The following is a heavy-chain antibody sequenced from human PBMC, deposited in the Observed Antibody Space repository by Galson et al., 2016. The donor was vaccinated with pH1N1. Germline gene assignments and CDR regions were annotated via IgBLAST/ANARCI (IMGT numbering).Heavy chain of an antibody. CDR2: VNTVNGKT. CDR3: ARWALTGYHDY. Sequence: SVKVSCKASGYTFGSYAVHWVRQAPGQRLEWLGYVNTVNGKTKISQEFQDRVSITRDTSTNTAYMEITILRSDDTAVYYCARWALTGYHDYWGQGTLVTVSS. J-gene: IGHJ4*02. D-gene: IGHD3-9*01. CDR1: GYTFGSYA. V-gene: IGHV1-3*04.